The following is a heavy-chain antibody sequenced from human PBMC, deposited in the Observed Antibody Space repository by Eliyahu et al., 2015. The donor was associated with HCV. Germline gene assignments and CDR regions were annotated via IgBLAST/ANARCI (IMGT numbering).Heavy chain of an antibody. D-gene: IGHD1-14*01. CDR2: XYWDDDK. J-gene: IGHJ5*02. CDR3: VHIRRSVFSGVTTLGFDP. Sequence: QITLKESGPTLVKPTQTLTLTCTISGFSLITSGVGVGWIRQPPGKALEWLALXYWDDDKRYSPSLKTRLTITRDTSRNQVVLRMTNIDPVDTATYYCVHIRRSVFSGVTTLGFDPWGPGTLITVSS. V-gene: IGHV2-5*02. CDR1: GFSLITSGVG.